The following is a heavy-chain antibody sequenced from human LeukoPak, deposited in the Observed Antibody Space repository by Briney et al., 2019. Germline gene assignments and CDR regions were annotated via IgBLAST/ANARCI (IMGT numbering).Heavy chain of an antibody. J-gene: IGHJ4*02. CDR2: IRSKAYGGTT. CDR3: TRVEEYSSGYFGY. Sequence: PGGSLRLSCTASGFTFGDYAMSWVRQAPGKGLEWVGFIRSKAYGGTTESAASVKGRFTISRDESKSIAYLQMNSLKTEDTAVYYCTRVEEYSSGYFGYWGQGTLVTVSS. CDR1: GFTFGDYA. V-gene: IGHV3-49*04. D-gene: IGHD3-22*01.